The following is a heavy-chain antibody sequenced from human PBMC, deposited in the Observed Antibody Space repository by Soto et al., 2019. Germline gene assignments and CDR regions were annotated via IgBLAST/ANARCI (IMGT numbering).Heavy chain of an antibody. D-gene: IGHD3-16*01. CDR3: ARLTDYGFPYYYYGMDV. Sequence: SETLSLTCAVYGGSFSGHYWSWIRQPPGKGLEWIGEINHSGSTNSNPSLKSRVTISVDTSKNQFSLKLSSVTAADTAVYYCARLTDYGFPYYYYGMDVWGQGTTVTVSS. V-gene: IGHV4-34*01. J-gene: IGHJ6*02. CDR1: GGSFSGHY. CDR2: INHSGST.